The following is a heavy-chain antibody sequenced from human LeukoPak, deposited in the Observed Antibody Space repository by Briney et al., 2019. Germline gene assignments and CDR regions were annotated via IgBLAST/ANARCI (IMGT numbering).Heavy chain of an antibody. J-gene: IGHJ4*02. CDR1: VFTFSSYG. V-gene: IGHV3-30*02. CDR3: VRTGDTERFDY. Sequence: GGSLRLSCVASVFTFSSYGMHSVRQAPPKGLEWGALIRYDGRKKDYADSVRSRFTISRDNSTNTLYMQMNSLRAEKTAMYYCVRTGDTERFDYGGQGTLVTVSS. CDR2: IRYDGRKK. D-gene: IGHD3/OR15-3a*01.